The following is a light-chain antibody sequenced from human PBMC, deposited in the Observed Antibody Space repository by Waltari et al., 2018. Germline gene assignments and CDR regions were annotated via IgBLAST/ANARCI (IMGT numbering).Light chain of an antibody. CDR2: NVS. V-gene: IGLV2-14*03. CDR1: SSDIGAFYL. Sequence: QSALAQPASVSGSPGQSITISCTGSSSDIGAFYLVSWYQQHPVRAPRLIIRNVSERPSGVPHRFSGSKSGNTPSLTISSLRSEDESLYFCSSFTTGSTGLFGGGTKLTVL. J-gene: IGLJ2*01. CDR3: SSFTTGSTGL.